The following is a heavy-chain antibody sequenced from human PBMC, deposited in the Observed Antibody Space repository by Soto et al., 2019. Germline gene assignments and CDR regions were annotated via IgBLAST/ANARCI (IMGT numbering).Heavy chain of an antibody. CDR1: GGSISSSNW. Sequence: SETLSLTCAVSGGSISSSNWWSWVRQPPGKGLEWIGEIYHSGSTTYNPSLKSRVTISVDKSKNQFSLKRIFVTVEASAVYYCARADSTPRSYRRYYFDYWGQGTLVTVSS. CDR3: ARADSTPRSYRRYYFDY. V-gene: IGHV4-4*02. J-gene: IGHJ4*02. D-gene: IGHD3-16*02. CDR2: IYHSGST.